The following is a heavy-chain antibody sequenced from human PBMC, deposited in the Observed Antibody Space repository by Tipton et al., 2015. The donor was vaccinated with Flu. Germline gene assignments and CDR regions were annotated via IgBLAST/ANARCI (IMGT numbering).Heavy chain of an antibody. V-gene: IGHV4-38-2*01. Sequence: TLSLTCAVSGYSISSGYYWGWIRQPPGKGLEWIGSIYHSGSTYYNPSLKSRVTISVDTSKNQFSLKLSSVTAADTAVYYCARHGYYDILTGYYSWFDPWGQETLVTVSS. D-gene: IGHD3-9*01. CDR2: IYHSGST. CDR1: GYSISSGYY. CDR3: ARHGYYDILTGYYSWFDP. J-gene: IGHJ5*02.